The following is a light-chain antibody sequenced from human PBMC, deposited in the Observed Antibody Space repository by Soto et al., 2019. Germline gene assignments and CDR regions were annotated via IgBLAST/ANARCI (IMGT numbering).Light chain of an antibody. J-gene: IGKJ1*01. CDR2: DAS. Sequence: DIQMTHSPSTLSASVGDRVTITCRASRSISDWLAWYQQKPGKAPELLIFDASSLKSGVPSRFSGSGSGTEFTLTISRLQPDDVATYYCLQYSSHSWTFGQGTKVDI. CDR1: RSISDW. CDR3: LQYSSHSWT. V-gene: IGKV1-5*01.